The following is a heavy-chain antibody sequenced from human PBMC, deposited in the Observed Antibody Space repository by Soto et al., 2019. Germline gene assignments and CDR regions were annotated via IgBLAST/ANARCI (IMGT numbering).Heavy chain of an antibody. D-gene: IGHD2-8*01. CDR1: GYTFTSYA. CDR2: LTAGNGNT. J-gene: IGHJ4*02. CDR3: ARSDIVLMVYAINLDY. V-gene: IGHV1-3*01. Sequence: QVQLVQSGAEVKKPGASVKVSCKSSGYTFTSYAMNWVRQAPGQRLEWMGWLTAGNGNTNYSQNFQGRVTITRDTYASTAYMELSSLRSEDTAVYYCARSDIVLMVYAINLDYWGQGTLVTVSS.